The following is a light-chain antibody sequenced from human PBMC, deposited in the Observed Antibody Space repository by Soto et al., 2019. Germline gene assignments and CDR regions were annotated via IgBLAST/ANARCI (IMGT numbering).Light chain of an antibody. Sequence: QSALTQPASGSGSPGQSITISCAGISNDFGGYNYVSWYQQHPGRVPKLLIYDDSNRPSGVSNRFSGSKSGNTASLTISGLQAEDEAAYYCASYTYNSPYVFGMGTKFTVL. CDR2: DDS. J-gene: IGLJ1*01. V-gene: IGLV2-14*03. CDR3: ASYTYNSPYV. CDR1: SNDFGGYNY.